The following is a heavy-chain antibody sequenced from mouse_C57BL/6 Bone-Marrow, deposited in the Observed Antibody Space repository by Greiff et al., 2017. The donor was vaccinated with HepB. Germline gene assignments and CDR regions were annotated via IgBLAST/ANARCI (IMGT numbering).Heavy chain of an antibody. Sequence: QVQLQQSGAELARPGASVKLSCKASGYTFTSYGISWVKQRTGQGLEWIGEIYPSSGNTYYNEKFKGKATLTADKSSSTAYMELRSLTSEDSAVSICGASTMVLFDYWGQGTTLTVSS. CDR3: GASTMVLFDY. D-gene: IGHD2-1*01. CDR2: IYPSSGNT. J-gene: IGHJ2*01. CDR1: GYTFTSYG. V-gene: IGHV1-81*01.